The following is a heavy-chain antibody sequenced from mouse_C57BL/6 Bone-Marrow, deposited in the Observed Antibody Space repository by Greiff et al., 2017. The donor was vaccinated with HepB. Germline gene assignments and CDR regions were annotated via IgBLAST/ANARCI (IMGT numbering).Heavy chain of an antibody. Sequence: VQLQESGPGLVAPSQSLSITCTVSGFSLTSYGVHWVRQPPGKGLEWLVVIWSDGSTNYNSALKSRLSISKDNSKSQVFLKMNSLQTDDTAMYYCARHGLGQGYFDYWGQGTTLTVSS. V-gene: IGHV2-6-1*01. CDR1: GFSLTSYG. J-gene: IGHJ2*01. D-gene: IGHD3-3*01. CDR2: IWSDGST. CDR3: ARHGLGQGYFDY.